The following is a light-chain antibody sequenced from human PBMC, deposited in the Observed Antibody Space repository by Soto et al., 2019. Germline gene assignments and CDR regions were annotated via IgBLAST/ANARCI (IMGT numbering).Light chain of an antibody. V-gene: IGKV3-15*01. J-gene: IGKJ1*01. CDR1: QSVSSN. CDR2: AAS. CDR3: QQYYHWPRT. Sequence: EVVVTQSPATLSVSPGQRATLSCRASQSVSSNLAWYQQKPGQAPRLLIYAASTRATGIPARFSGSGSGTDFILTITSLQTEDFAVYYCQQYYHWPRTFGQGTKLEIK.